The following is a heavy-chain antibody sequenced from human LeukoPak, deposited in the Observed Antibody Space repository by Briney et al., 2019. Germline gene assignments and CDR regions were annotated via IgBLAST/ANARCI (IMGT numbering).Heavy chain of an antibody. CDR1: GFTFSIYG. CDR2: ALIRSDGNK. Sequence: GGSLRLSCEASGFTFSIYGMHCVRQAPGKGLEWVAFALIRSDGNKFYADSVKCRFTISRDNSKDMRYLQINSLRAEDTTVYYCARDRVYYDILRSYYYYHKDVWGKRTKVNVS. J-gene: IGHJ6*03. V-gene: IGHV3-30*02. D-gene: IGHD3-9*01. CDR3: ARDRVYYDILRSYYYYHKDV.